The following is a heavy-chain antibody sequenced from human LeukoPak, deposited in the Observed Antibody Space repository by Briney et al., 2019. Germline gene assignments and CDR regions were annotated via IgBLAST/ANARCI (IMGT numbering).Heavy chain of an antibody. CDR2: IKSESDGGTT. CDR1: RFAFSQAW. Sequence: GGSLRLSCVASRFAFSQAWMSWVRQAPGEGLEWVGRIKSESDGGTTDYAAPVKGRFTISRDDSKNTLFLQMNSLQTEDTAVYYCTTSGWFDYWGQGTLVTVSS. J-gene: IGHJ4*02. CDR3: TTSGWFDY. D-gene: IGHD6-19*01. V-gene: IGHV3-15*01.